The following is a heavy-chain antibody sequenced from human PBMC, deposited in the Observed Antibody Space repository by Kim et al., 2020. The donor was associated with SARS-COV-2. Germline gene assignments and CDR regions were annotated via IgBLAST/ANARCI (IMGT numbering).Heavy chain of an antibody. CDR1: GFTFSTYN. CDR3: ARELISGYDWRIFDY. Sequence: GGSLRLSCAASGFTFSTYNMNWVRQAPGKGLEWVSYISSTSSTIYYADSVKGRFTISRDKAKNSLYLQMNSLRDEDTAVYYCARELISGYDWRIFDYWGQGTLVTVSS. CDR2: ISSTSSTI. V-gene: IGHV3-48*02. D-gene: IGHD5-12*01. J-gene: IGHJ4*02.